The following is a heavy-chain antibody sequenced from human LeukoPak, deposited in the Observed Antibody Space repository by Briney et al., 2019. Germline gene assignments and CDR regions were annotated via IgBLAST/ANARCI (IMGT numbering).Heavy chain of an antibody. V-gene: IGHV1-69*13. Sequence: ASVKVSCKASGGTFSSYAISWVRQAPGQGLEWMGGIIPIFGTANYAQKFQGRVTITADESTSTAYMELSSLRSEDTAVYYCARAPQVVVTHNWFDPWGQGTLVTVSS. CDR3: ARAPQVVVTHNWFDP. J-gene: IGHJ5*02. CDR1: GGTFSSYA. D-gene: IGHD2-21*02. CDR2: IIPIFGTA.